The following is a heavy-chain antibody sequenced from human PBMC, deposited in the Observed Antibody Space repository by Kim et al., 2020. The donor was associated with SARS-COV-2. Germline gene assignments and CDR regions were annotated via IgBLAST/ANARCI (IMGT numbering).Heavy chain of an antibody. Sequence: SVKVSCKASGGTFSSYAISWVRQAPGQGLEWMGGIIPIFGTTNYAQKFQGRVTITADESTSTAYMELSSLRSEDTAVYYCARDKNENYYGSGNYYYYGMDVWGQGTTVTVSS. CDR1: GGTFSSYA. V-gene: IGHV1-69*13. D-gene: IGHD3-10*01. CDR3: ARDKNENYYGSGNYYYYGMDV. J-gene: IGHJ6*02. CDR2: IIPIFGTT.